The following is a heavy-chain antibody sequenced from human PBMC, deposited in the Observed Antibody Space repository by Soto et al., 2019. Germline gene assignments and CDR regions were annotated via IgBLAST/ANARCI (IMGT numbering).Heavy chain of an antibody. D-gene: IGHD3-9*01. Sequence: QVQLVESGGGVVQPGRSLRLSCAASGFTFSSYGMHWVRQAPGKGLEWVAVIWYDGSNKYYADSVKGRFTISRDNSKNQLYLQMNRLRAEDTAVYYCAREGTPILPGPTGDSAFDPWGQGTLVTVSS. J-gene: IGHJ5*02. CDR3: AREGTPILPGPTGDSAFDP. V-gene: IGHV3-33*01. CDR1: GFTFSSYG. CDR2: IWYDGSNK.